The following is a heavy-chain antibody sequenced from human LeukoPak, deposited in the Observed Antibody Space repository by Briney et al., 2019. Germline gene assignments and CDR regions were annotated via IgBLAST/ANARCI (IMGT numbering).Heavy chain of an antibody. Sequence: GGSLRLSCAASGFTFSSYAMHWVRQAPGKGLEWVAVISYDGGNKYYADSVKGRFTISRDNSKNTLYLQMNSLRAEDTAVYYCARMYYDYVWGSYRNYYFDYWGQGTLVTVSS. CDR2: ISYDGGNK. CDR3: ARMYYDYVWGSYRNYYFDY. D-gene: IGHD3-16*02. V-gene: IGHV3-30*14. CDR1: GFTFSSYA. J-gene: IGHJ4*02.